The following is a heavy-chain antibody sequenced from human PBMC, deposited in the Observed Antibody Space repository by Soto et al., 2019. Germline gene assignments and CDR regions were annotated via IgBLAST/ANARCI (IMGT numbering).Heavy chain of an antibody. J-gene: IGHJ4*02. CDR1: GGSISTSNW. Sequence: QVQLQESGPGLVKPSGTLSLTCAVSGGSISTSNWWSWVRQPPGKGLEWIGEVYHSGITNYNPSFKSRVGMSVDQSKNQFSLKLNSVTAADTALYYCARTITSGTRFDYWGQGSLVTVSS. CDR2: VYHSGIT. V-gene: IGHV4-4*02. D-gene: IGHD1-1*01. CDR3: ARTITSGTRFDY.